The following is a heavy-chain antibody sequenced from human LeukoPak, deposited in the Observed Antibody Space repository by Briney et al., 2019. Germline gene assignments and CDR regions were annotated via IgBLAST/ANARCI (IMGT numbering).Heavy chain of an antibody. CDR3: ARSHSSSWAAFDY. CDR2: IYSGGST. J-gene: IGHJ4*02. CDR1: GFTVSSNY. V-gene: IGHV3-66*01. D-gene: IGHD6-13*01. Sequence: GSLRLSCAASGFTVSSNYMSWVRQAPGKGLEWVSVIYSGGSTYYADSVKGRFTISRDNSKNTLYLQMNSLRAEDTAVYYCARSHSSSWAAFDYWGQGTLVTVSS.